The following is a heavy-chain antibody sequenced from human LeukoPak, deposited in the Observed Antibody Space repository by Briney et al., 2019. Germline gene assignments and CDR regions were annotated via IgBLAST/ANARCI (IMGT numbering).Heavy chain of an antibody. CDR3: ATKQWRAPPPAS. V-gene: IGHV3-74*01. D-gene: IGHD6-19*01. CDR2: INTDGTVT. CDR1: GFTFSKYW. J-gene: IGHJ5*02. Sequence: GGSLRLSCAAPGFTFSKYWMLWVRQAPGKGLESVSRINTDGTVTTYADSVKGRFTVSRDNADNTMFLQMNSVRDEDTAVYYCATKQWRAPPPASWGQGTPVTVSS.